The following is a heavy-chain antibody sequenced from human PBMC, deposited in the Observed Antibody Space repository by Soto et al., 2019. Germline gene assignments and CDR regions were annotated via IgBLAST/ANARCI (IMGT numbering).Heavy chain of an antibody. CDR1: GFTFGTTD. CDR2: IDGSGGIT. Sequence: QLLQSGGGLVQPGGSLTLSCAASGFTFGTTDMSWVRQAPGEGLEWVSTIDGSGGITYYADSVKGRFTISRDNSWNTVYRQMNSLRGDDTALYYCVKNSGWFNTWGQGALVTVSS. D-gene: IGHD3-10*01. CDR3: VKNSGWFNT. V-gene: IGHV3-23*01. J-gene: IGHJ5*02.